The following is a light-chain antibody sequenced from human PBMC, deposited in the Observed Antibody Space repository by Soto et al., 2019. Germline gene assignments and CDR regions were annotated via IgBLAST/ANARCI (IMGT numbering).Light chain of an antibody. CDR2: GAS. Sequence: EIGLTQSPGTLSFSPGERATLSCRASQSISSSYLAWYQQKPGQAPRLLIFGASSRATGIPDRFSGSGSGTDFTLTISRLEPEDFATYYCQQYETFGQGTKVEF. V-gene: IGKV3-20*01. J-gene: IGKJ1*01. CDR1: QSISSSY. CDR3: QQYET.